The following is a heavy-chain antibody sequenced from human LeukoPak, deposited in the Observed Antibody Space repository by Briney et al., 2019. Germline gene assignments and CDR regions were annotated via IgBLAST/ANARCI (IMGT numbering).Heavy chain of an antibody. V-gene: IGHV3-30*02. CDR3: ARRPEDCSGNSCYTAPDY. CDR1: GFTFSGYG. CDR2: IRYDGSNK. J-gene: IGHJ4*02. D-gene: IGHD2-15*01. Sequence: GGSLRLSCAASGFTFSGYGMHWVRQAAGKGLEWGAFIRYDGSNKYYADSVKGRFTISRDNSKNTLYLQMNSLRPEDTAVYYCARRPEDCSGNSCYTAPDYWGQGTLVTVSS.